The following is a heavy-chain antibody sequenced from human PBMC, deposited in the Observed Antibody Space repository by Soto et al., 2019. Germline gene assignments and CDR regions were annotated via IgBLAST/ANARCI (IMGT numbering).Heavy chain of an antibody. V-gene: IGHV3-23*01. Sequence: PGGSLRLSCAASGFTFSTYAMSWVRQAPGKGLEWVSALSGSGGSTYYTDSVKGRFTISRDNSKNTLYLQMNSLRAEDTAVYYCAVRKTGSFFDYWGQGTLVTV. CDR2: LSGSGGST. CDR3: AVRKTGSFFDY. J-gene: IGHJ4*02. CDR1: GFTFSTYA. D-gene: IGHD1-26*01.